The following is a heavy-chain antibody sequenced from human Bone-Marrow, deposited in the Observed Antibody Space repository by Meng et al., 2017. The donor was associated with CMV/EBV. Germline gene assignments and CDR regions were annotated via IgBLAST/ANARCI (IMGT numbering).Heavy chain of an antibody. J-gene: IGHJ6*02. CDR2: IGTAGDT. V-gene: IGHV3-13*01. Sequence: GGSLRLSCAASGFTFSSYDMHWVRQATGKGLEWVSAIGTAGDTYYPGSVKGRFTISRDNSKDTLFVQMNRLRAEDRAVYYCARGPTYSDFWRGDPPHDGVDVWGQGTTVTVSS. D-gene: IGHD3-3*01. CDR3: ARGPTYSDFWRGDPPHDGVDV. CDR1: GFTFSSYD.